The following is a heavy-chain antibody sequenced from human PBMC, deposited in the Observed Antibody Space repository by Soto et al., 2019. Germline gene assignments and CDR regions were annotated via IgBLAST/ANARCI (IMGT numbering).Heavy chain of an antibody. CDR2: MNPDSGNT. V-gene: IGHV1-8*01. D-gene: IGHD2-2*01. J-gene: IGHJ6*02. CDR3: ARWDDIVLVPTARHGVDV. Sequence: QVQLVQSGAEVKKPGASVKVSCRASGYTFTSYHINWVRQATGQGLEWMGWMNPDSGNTGYAQKFQGRVTMTRTTSISTAYMELSSLRSEDTAVYYCARWDDIVLVPTARHGVDVWGQGTTVTVSS. CDR1: GYTFTSYH.